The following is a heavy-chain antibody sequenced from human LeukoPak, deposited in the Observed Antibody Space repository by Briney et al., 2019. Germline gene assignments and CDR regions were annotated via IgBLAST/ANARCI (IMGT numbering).Heavy chain of an antibody. CDR2: INPNSGGT. J-gene: IGHJ4*02. CDR3: ARAPFFSSTSCPPDY. V-gene: IGHV1-2*02. Sequence: ASVKVSCKASGYTFTGYYMHWVRQAPGQGLEWMGWINPNSGGTNYAQKFQGRVTMTRDTSISTAYMELSRLRSDDTAVDYCARAPFFSSTSCPPDYGGQGPRVPVPS. D-gene: IGHD2-2*01. CDR1: GYTFTGYY.